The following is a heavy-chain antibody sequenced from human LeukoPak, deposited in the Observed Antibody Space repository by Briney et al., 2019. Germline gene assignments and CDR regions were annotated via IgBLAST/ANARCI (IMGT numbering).Heavy chain of an antibody. J-gene: IGHJ2*01. D-gene: IGHD6-19*01. CDR1: GGSLSGYY. V-gene: IGHV4-34*01. Sequence: PSETLSLTCAVYGGSLSGYYWSWIRQPPGKGLEWIGEINDSGSTNYNPSPKSRVTISVDTSKNQFSLKLSSVTAADTAVYYCARPAVAGTSPDRYFDLWGRGTLVTVSS. CDR2: INDSGST. CDR3: ARPAVAGTSPDRYFDL.